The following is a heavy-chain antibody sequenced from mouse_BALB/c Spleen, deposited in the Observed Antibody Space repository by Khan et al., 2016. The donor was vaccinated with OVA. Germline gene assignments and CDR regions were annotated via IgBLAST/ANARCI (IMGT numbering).Heavy chain of an antibody. J-gene: IGHJ3*01. CDR2: IWAGGST. D-gene: IGHD1-1*01. CDR1: GFSLTTYG. CDR3: ARAFYYGAWFAY. Sequence: VQLKESGPGLVAPSQTLSITCTVSGFSLTTYGVHCVRQPQGKGLELLGVIWAGGSTNHNSALMSRLSSSKDNSQSQVFLKMNSLQTDDTAMYYWARAFYYGAWFAYWGQGTLVTVSA. V-gene: IGHV2-9*02.